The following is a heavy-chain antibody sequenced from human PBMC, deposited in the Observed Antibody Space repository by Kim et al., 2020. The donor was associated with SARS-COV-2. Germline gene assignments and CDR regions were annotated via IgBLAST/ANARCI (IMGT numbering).Heavy chain of an antibody. Sequence: PGGSLRLSCAASGFTFSSFGMHWVRQAPGTGLEWVAAIWYDGTNKYYADSVKGRFTISRDNSKNTLYLQMNSLRAEDTAVYYCARDGFSMGSSWHNGDYWGQGTLVTVSS. J-gene: IGHJ4*02. CDR1: GFTFSSFG. D-gene: IGHD6-13*01. CDR2: IWYDGTNK. CDR3: ARDGFSMGSSWHNGDY. V-gene: IGHV3-33*01.